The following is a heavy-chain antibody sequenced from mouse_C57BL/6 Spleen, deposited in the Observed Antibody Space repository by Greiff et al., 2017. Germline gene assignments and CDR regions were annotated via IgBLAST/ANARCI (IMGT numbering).Heavy chain of an antibody. V-gene: IGHV1-50*01. CDR1: GYTFTSYW. Sequence: QVQLQHPGAELVKPGASVKLSCKASGYTFTSYWMQWVKQRPGQGLEWIGEIDPSDSYTNYNQKFKGKATLTVDTSSSTAYMQLSSLTSEDSAVYYCARSKSNYAMDYWGQGTSVTVSS. D-gene: IGHD1-3*01. CDR2: IDPSDSYT. J-gene: IGHJ4*01. CDR3: ARSKSNYAMDY.